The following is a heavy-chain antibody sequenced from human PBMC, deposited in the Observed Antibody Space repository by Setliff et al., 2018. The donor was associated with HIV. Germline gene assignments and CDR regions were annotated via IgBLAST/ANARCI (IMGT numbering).Heavy chain of an antibody. D-gene: IGHD2-15*01. CDR2: TTNKADSYNT. V-gene: IGHV3-72*01. Sequence: GGSLRLSCAASGFTFSDHYMDWVRQAPGKGLEWVGRTTNKADSYNTNYAATVKGRFTIARDDSKKSLYLQMNSLKIEDTAVYYCVRCLGSESDYWGQGTLVTVSS. CDR1: GFTFSDHY. CDR3: VRCLGSESDY. J-gene: IGHJ4*02.